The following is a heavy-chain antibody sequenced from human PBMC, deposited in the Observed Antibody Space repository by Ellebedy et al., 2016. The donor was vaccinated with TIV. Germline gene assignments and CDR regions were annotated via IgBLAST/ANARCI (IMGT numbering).Heavy chain of an antibody. CDR3: ARRGSYGDYAVQINSWFDT. Sequence: GGSLRLSCAASGFSFRSYWMSWVRQAPGKGLEWVANIYQDGGVQYYVDSVKGRFTISRDTADNSLFLQMNSLRAADTSVYYCARRGSYGDYAVQINSWFDTWGRGILVAVSS. V-gene: IGHV3-7*01. CDR2: IYQDGGVQ. D-gene: IGHD4-17*01. CDR1: GFSFRSYW. J-gene: IGHJ5*02.